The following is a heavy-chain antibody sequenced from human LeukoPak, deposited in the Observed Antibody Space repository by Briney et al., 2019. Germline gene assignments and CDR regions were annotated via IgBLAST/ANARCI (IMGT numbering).Heavy chain of an antibody. V-gene: IGHV1-18*01. CDR1: GYTFTNYG. CDR2: ISAYNGDT. J-gene: IGHJ4*02. D-gene: IGHD5-12*01. Sequence: ASVKVSCKTSGYTFTNYGISWVRQASGQGLEWMGWISAYNGDTNYAQKFQDRITMTTDTSTSTGYMELRDLRSDDTAVYFCARGGSGYEDYWGQGTPVTVSS. CDR3: ARGGSGYEDY.